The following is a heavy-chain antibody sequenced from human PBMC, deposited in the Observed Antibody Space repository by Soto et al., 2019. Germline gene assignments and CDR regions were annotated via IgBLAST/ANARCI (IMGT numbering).Heavy chain of an antibody. CDR2: IKQDGSEK. D-gene: IGHD1-26*01. Sequence: GGSLRLSCAASGFTFSSYWMSWVRQAPGKGLEWVANIKQDGSEKYYVDSVKGRFTISRDNAKNSLYLQMNSLRAEDTAVYYCARDDPPVGATTLYYYYGTDVWGQGTTVTVSS. CDR1: GFTFSSYW. V-gene: IGHV3-7*03. J-gene: IGHJ6*02. CDR3: ARDDPPVGATTLYYYYGTDV.